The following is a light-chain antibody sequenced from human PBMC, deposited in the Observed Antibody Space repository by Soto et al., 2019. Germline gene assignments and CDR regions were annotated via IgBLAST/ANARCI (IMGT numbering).Light chain of an antibody. CDR3: QTWGTGIWV. CDR1: SGHSSYA. V-gene: IGLV4-69*01. CDR2: LNSDGSH. Sequence: QPVLTQSPSASASLGDSVKLTCTLSSGHSSYAIAWDQQQPEKGPRSLMKLNSDGSHSKGDGFPDRSSGTSSRAARYLTISILQAEDEDDYYCQTWGTGIWVFGGGTKLTVL. J-gene: IGLJ3*02.